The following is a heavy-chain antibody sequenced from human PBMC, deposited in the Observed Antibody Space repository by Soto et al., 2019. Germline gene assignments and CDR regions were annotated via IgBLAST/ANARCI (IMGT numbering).Heavy chain of an antibody. CDR1: GFTFSNAW. CDR2: IKSKTDGGTT. Sequence: GVSLRLSCAASGFTFSNAWMSWVRQAPGKGLEWVGRIKSKTDGGTTDYAAPVKGRFTISRDDSKNTLYLQMNSLKTEDTAVYYCTTGPPMITFGGVIVRDYWGQGTLVTVSS. J-gene: IGHJ4*02. CDR3: TTGPPMITFGGVIVRDY. V-gene: IGHV3-15*01. D-gene: IGHD3-16*02.